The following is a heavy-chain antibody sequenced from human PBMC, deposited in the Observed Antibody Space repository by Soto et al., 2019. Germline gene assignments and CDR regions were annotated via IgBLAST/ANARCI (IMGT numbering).Heavy chain of an antibody. CDR3: ARGYSGYDGLDY. D-gene: IGHD5-12*01. J-gene: IGHJ4*02. CDR1: GGSISSYY. V-gene: IGHV4-59*01. Sequence: LSLTCTVSGGSISSYYWIWIRQPPGKGLEWIGYIYYSGSTNYNPSLKSRVTISVDTSKNQFSLKLSSVTAADTAVYYCARGYSGYDGLDYWGQGTLVTVSS. CDR2: IYYSGST.